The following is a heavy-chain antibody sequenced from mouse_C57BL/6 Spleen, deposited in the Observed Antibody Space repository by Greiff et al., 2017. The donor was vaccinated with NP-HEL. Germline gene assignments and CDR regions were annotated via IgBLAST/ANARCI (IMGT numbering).Heavy chain of an antibody. V-gene: IGHV1-55*01. D-gene: IGHD1-1*01. Sequence: VQLQQSGAELVKPGASVKMSCKASGYTFTSYWITWVKQRPGQGLEWIGDIYPGSGSTNYNEKFKSKATLTVDTSSSTAYMQLSSLTSEDSAVYYCAIERGSSLYYFDYWGQGTTLTVSS. CDR2: IYPGSGST. CDR1: GYTFTSYW. CDR3: AIERGSSLYYFDY. J-gene: IGHJ2*01.